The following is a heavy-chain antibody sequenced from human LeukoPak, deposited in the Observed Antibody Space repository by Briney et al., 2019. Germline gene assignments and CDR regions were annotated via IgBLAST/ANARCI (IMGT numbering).Heavy chain of an antibody. D-gene: IGHD3-10*01. CDR3: ARGNYGSGSYYIGDAFDI. Sequence: GGSLRLSCAASGFTVSTNYMSWVRQAPGKGLEWVSSIYRGGSTYYADSVKGRFTISRDNSKNTLYLQMNSLRDEDTAVYYCARGNYGSGSYYIGDAFDIWGHGTMVTVSS. V-gene: IGHV3-53*01. J-gene: IGHJ3*02. CDR2: IYRGGST. CDR1: GFTVSTNY.